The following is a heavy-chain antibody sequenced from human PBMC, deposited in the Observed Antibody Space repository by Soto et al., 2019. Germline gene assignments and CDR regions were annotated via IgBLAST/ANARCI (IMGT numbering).Heavy chain of an antibody. Sequence: ASVKVSCKASGYTFTSYGISWVRQAPGQGLEWMGWISAYNGSTNYAQKLQGRVTMTTDTSTSTAYMELRSLRSDDTAVYYCARGLYSSSWYYLGYWGQGTLVTVAS. CDR1: GYTFTSYG. D-gene: IGHD6-13*01. CDR2: ISAYNGST. J-gene: IGHJ4*02. V-gene: IGHV1-18*01. CDR3: ARGLYSSSWYYLGY.